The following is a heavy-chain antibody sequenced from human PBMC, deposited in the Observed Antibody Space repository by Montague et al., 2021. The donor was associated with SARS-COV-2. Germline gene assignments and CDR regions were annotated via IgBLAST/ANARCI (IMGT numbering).Heavy chain of an antibody. V-gene: IGHV4-61*02. J-gene: IGHJ4*02. CDR1: GDSITSGSCY. CDR3: ARGWGSYSGRFDY. Sequence: TLSLTCTVSGDSITSGSCYWIRLRPPAGMGLVWVVRSYTSGSXDHSPSLKSRLTISADTSKNQLSLKLSSATAADTAVYSCARGWGSYSGRFDYWGQGALVTVSS. D-gene: IGHD1-26*01. CDR2: SYTSGSX.